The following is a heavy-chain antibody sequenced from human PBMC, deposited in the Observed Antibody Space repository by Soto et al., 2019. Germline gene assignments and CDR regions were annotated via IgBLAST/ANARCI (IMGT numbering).Heavy chain of an antibody. V-gene: IGHV3-11*06. D-gene: IGHD6-13*01. J-gene: IGHJ4*02. CDR3: ARVRSAAAEKDSQTPRYYFDY. CDR1: GFTFSDYY. CDR2: ISSSSSYT. Sequence: GGSLRLSCAASGFTFSDYYMSWIRQAPGKGLEWVSYISSSSSYTNYADSVKGRFTISRDNAKNSLYLQMNSLRAEDTAVYYCARVRSAAAEKDSQTPRYYFDYWGQGTLVTVSS.